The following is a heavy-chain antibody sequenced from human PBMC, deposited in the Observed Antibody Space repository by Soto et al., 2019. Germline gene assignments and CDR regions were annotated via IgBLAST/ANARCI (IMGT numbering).Heavy chain of an antibody. CDR3: ASTYSGSYTAYAPFDI. CDR2: ISYDGSNK. Sequence: QVQLVESGGGVVQPGRSLRLSCAASGFTFSSYAMHWVRQAPGKGLEWVAVISYDGSNKYYADSVKGRFTISRDNSKNTLYLQINSLRAEDTAVYYCASTYSGSYTAYAPFDIWGQGTMVTVSS. CDR1: GFTFSSYA. V-gene: IGHV3-30-3*01. J-gene: IGHJ3*02. D-gene: IGHD1-26*01.